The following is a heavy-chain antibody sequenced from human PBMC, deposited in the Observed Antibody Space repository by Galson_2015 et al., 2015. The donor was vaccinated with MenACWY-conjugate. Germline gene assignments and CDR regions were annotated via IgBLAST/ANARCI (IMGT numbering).Heavy chain of an antibody. J-gene: IGHJ4*02. CDR3: ARTPYYDILTGYFYFDY. V-gene: IGHV3-66*01. D-gene: IGHD3-9*01. Sequence: SLRLSCAASGFSVSSNYMSWVRQAPGKGLEWVSVIYSDGTTYYADSVKGRFTMSRDNSKSTLYLHMNSLRAEDTAVYYCARTPYYDILTGYFYFDYWGQGTLVTVSS. CDR1: GFSVSSNY. CDR2: IYSDGTT.